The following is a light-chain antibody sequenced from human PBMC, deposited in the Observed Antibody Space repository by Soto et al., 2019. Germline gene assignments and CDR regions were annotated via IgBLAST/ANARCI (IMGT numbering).Light chain of an antibody. J-gene: IGKJ4*01. Sequence: DIQMTHSPSSLSASVGDRVTITFRASQSISSYLNWYQQKPGKAPKLLIYAASSLQSGVPSRFSGSGSGTDFTLTISSLQPEDFATYYCQQSYSTPLNFGGGTKVDIK. V-gene: IGKV1-39*01. CDR1: QSISSY. CDR2: AAS. CDR3: QQSYSTPLN.